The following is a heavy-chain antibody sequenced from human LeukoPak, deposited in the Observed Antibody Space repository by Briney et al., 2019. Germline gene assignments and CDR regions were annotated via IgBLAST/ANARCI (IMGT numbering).Heavy chain of an antibody. CDR2: IYSGGST. Sequence: GGSLRLSCAASGFTVSSNYMSWVRQAPGKGLEGVSVIYSGGSTYYADSVKGRFTISRDNSKNTLYLQMNSLRAEDTAVYYCARETVAYDSSGYYSLHYWGQGTLVTVSS. CDR3: ARETVAYDSSGYYSLHY. D-gene: IGHD3-22*01. CDR1: GFTVSSNY. J-gene: IGHJ4*02. V-gene: IGHV3-53*01.